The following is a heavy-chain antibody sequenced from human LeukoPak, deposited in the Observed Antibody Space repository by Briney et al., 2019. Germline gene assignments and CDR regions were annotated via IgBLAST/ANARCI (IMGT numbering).Heavy chain of an antibody. Sequence: GGSLRLSCAASGFTFSSYAMSWVRQAPGKGLEWVSAISGSGGSTYYADSVKGRFTISRDNSKNTLYLQMNSLRAEDTAVCYCAKDRVALVGPIGNAFDIWGQGTMVTVSS. CDR1: GFTFSSYA. CDR2: ISGSGGST. D-gene: IGHD1-26*01. CDR3: AKDRVALVGPIGNAFDI. V-gene: IGHV3-23*01. J-gene: IGHJ3*02.